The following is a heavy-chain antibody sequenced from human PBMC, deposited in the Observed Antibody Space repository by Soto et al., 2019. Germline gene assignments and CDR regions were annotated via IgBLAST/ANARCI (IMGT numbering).Heavy chain of an antibody. V-gene: IGHV4-59*08. J-gene: IGHJ6*03. D-gene: IGHD5-12*01. CDR3: ARSMSEYSGYDFYYYYYYMDV. CDR1: GGSISSYY. CDR2: IYYSGST. Sequence: PSETLSLTCTVSGGSISSYYWSWIRQPPGKGLEWIGYIYYSGSTNYNPSLKSRVTISVDTSKNQFSLKLSSVTAADTAVYYCARSMSEYSGYDFYYYYYYMDVWGKGTTVTVSS.